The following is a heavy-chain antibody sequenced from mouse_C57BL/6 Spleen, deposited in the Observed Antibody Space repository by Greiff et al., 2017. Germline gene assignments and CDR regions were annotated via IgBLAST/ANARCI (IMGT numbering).Heavy chain of an antibody. Sequence: QVQLQQSGPELVRPGTSVKLSCKASGYTFTSYWMHWVKQRPGQGLEWIGVIDPSDSYTNYNQKFKGKATLTVDTSSSTAYMQLSSLTSEDSAVYYCARYDGYYEGYYYAMDYWGQGTSVTVSS. V-gene: IGHV1-59*01. J-gene: IGHJ4*01. CDR1: GYTFTSYW. D-gene: IGHD2-3*01. CDR3: ARYDGYYEGYYYAMDY. CDR2: IDPSDSYT.